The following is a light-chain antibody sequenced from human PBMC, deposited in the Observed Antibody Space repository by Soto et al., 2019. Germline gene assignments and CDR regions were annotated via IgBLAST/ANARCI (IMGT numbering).Light chain of an antibody. J-gene: IGKJ5*01. CDR3: QQYNRYSLT. V-gene: IGKV1-5*01. CDR2: DVS. CDR1: QSLSSW. Sequence: DIQMTQSPSTLSASVGDRVTITCLASQSLSSWLAWYQQKPGKAPKLLIYDVSSLESGVPSRFSGSGSGTEFTLTISSLQPDDFATYYCQQYNRYSLTFSQGTRLENK.